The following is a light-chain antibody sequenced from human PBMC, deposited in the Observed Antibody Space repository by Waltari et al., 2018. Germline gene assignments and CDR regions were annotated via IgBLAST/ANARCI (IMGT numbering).Light chain of an antibody. CDR3: CSSPESSTSWV. CDR2: EDS. V-gene: IGLV2-23*01. CDR1: RSDLGSYHL. J-gene: IGLJ3*02. Sequence: QSALTQPASVSGSPGQSITISCTGLRSDLGSYHLVSWFQQHPDKAPKLLIYEDSERPPEFSNRFSGSAYGNTAYLTISGLQAEDEADYYCCSSPESSTSWVFGGGTKLTVL.